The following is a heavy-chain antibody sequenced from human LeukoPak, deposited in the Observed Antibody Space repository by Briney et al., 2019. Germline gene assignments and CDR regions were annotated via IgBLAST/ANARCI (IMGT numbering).Heavy chain of an antibody. D-gene: IGHD1-14*01. CDR2: IYYSGST. CDR1: GGSISSSSHY. V-gene: IGHV4-39*07. Sequence: SETLSLTCTVSGGSISSSSHYWGWIRQPPGKGLEWIGSIYYSGSTYYNPSLKSRVTISVDTSKNQFSLNLTSLTAADTAVYYCARDRKYYYHMDVWGKGSTVTVSS. CDR3: ARDRKYYYHMDV. J-gene: IGHJ6*03.